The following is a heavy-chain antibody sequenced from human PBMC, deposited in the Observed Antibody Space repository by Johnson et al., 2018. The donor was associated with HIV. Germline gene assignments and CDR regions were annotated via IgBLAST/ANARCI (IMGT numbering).Heavy chain of an antibody. CDR1: GFTFSSYG. CDR3: ARDLGPDGAFDI. Sequence: QVQLVESGGGVVQTGRSLRLSCAASGFTFSSYGMHWVRQAPGKGLEWVAVISYDGSNKYYADSVKGRFTISRDNSKNTLYLQMNSLRAEDTAVYYCARDLGPDGAFDIWGQGTMVTVSS. V-gene: IGHV3-30*03. J-gene: IGHJ3*02. D-gene: IGHD5-24*01. CDR2: ISYDGSNK.